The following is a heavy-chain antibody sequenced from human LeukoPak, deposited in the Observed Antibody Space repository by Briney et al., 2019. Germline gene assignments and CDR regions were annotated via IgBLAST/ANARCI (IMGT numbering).Heavy chain of an antibody. V-gene: IGHV4-59*01. Sequence: SETLSLTCTVSGGSISSYYWSWIRQPPGKGLEWIGYIYYSGSTNYNPSLKSRVTISVDTSKNQFSLKLSSVTAADTAVYYCARDIRWSSSWYYYGMDVWGQGTTVTVSS. CDR1: GGSISSYY. J-gene: IGHJ6*02. D-gene: IGHD6-13*01. CDR3: ARDIRWSSSWYYYGMDV. CDR2: IYYSGST.